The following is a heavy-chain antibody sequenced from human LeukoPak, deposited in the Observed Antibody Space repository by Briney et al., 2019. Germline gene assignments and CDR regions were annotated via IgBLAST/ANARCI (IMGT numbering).Heavy chain of an antibody. V-gene: IGHV4-59*01. CDR3: ARSGTGTGQFDY. D-gene: IGHD1-1*01. J-gene: IGHJ4*02. Sequence: SETLSLTCTVSGGSISSYYWSWIRQPPGKGLEWIGYIYYSGSTNYNPSLKSRVTISVDTSKNQFSLKLSSVTAADTAVYYCARSGTGTGQFDYWGQGILVTASS. CDR1: GGSISSYY. CDR2: IYYSGST.